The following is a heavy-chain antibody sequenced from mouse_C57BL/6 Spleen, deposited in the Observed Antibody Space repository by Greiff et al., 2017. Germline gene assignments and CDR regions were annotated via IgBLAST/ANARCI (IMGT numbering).Heavy chain of an antibody. CDR3: ARPHYYGSSWGCAF. J-gene: IGHJ3*01. CDR1: GYAFSSSW. D-gene: IGHD1-1*01. Sequence: VQLQQSGPELVKPGASVKISCKASGYAFSSSWMNWVKQRPGKGLEWIGRIYPGDGDTNYNGKFKGKATLTADKSSSTANMQLSRLTSGDSAVYICARPHYYGSSWGCAFWGKGTLVTVAA. V-gene: IGHV1-82*01. CDR2: IYPGDGDT.